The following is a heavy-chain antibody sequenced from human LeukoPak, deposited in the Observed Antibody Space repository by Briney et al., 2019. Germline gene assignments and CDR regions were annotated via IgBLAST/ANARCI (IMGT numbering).Heavy chain of an antibody. Sequence: SETLSLTCTVSGGSISSYYWSWIRQPPGKGLEWIGYIYYSGSTNYNPSLKSRVTISVDTSKNQFSLKLSSVTAADTAVYYCARQSGRVAAAGTHFDYWGQGTLVTVSS. CDR2: IYYSGST. CDR3: ARQSGRVAAAGTHFDY. D-gene: IGHD6-13*01. CDR1: GGSISSYY. J-gene: IGHJ4*02. V-gene: IGHV4-59*08.